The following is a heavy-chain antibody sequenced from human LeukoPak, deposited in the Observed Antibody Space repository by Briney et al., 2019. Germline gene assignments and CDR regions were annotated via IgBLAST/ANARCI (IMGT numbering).Heavy chain of an antibody. V-gene: IGHV3-74*01. CDR3: ARGSTIFGVVIVDY. Sequence: HTGGSLRLSCAVSGFIFSSSAMSWVRQVPGKGLVWVSRISGDGSSTSYADSVKGRFTISRDNAKNTLYLQMNSLRAEDTAVYYCARGSTIFGVVIVDYWGQGTLVTVSS. CDR1: GFIFSSSA. J-gene: IGHJ4*02. D-gene: IGHD3-3*01. CDR2: ISGDGSST.